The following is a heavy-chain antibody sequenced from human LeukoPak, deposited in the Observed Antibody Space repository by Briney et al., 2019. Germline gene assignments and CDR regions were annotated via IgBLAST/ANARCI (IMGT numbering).Heavy chain of an antibody. CDR2: IIPIFGTA. V-gene: IGHV1-69*01. CDR1: GGTFGSYA. CDR3: ARDGYSYAFPTDY. Sequence: ASVKVSCKASGGTFGSYAISWVRQAPGQGLEWMGGIIPIFGTANYAQKFQGRVTITADESTSTAFMELSSLRSEDTAVYYCARDGYSYAFPTDYWGQGTLVTVSS. J-gene: IGHJ4*02. D-gene: IGHD5-18*01.